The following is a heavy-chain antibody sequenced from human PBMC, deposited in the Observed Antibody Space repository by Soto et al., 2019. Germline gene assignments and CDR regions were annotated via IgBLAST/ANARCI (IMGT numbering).Heavy chain of an antibody. Sequence: VQLVESGGGLVQPGGSLRLSCAASGFIFSDHYMDWVRQAPGKGLECVGRIKNKANSYTTEYAASVKGRFTISRDDSKNSLYLQMNRLKPEDPSVYYCTRISLVGAPVVRYFDYWGQGTMLTVSS. CDR1: GFIFSDHY. CDR3: TRISLVGAPVVRYFDY. D-gene: IGHD1-26*01. V-gene: IGHV3-72*01. J-gene: IGHJ4*02. CDR2: IKNKANSYTT.